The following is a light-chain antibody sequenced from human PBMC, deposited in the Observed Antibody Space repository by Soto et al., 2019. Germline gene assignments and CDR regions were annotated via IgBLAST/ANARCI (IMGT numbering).Light chain of an antibody. CDR2: GNN. J-gene: IGLJ3*02. CDR1: SSNIGRNT. CDR3: AAWDDSLSGPV. Sequence: QSVLTQPPSASGTPGQRVTISCSGSSSNIGRNTVNWYQQFPGTAPKLLIYGNNQRPSGVPDRFYGSESGTSASLAISGLQSEDEADYYCAAWDDSLSGPVFGGGTQLTVL. V-gene: IGLV1-44*01.